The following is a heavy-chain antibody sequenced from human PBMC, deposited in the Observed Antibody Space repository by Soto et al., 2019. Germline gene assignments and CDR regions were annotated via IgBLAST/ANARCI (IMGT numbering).Heavy chain of an antibody. D-gene: IGHD4-17*01. Sequence: SETLSLTGTVTGGSINGGNYYWSWIRQPPGKGLEWIGYISDSGNTFYTPSLASRLTVSLDTSQNYFTLELTSVTAADTAIYYCARDLKNDSGDYIVLDAFDVWGHGTMVTVSS. CDR1: GGSINGGNYY. V-gene: IGHV4-31*03. J-gene: IGHJ3*01. CDR3: ARDLKNDSGDYIVLDAFDV. CDR2: ISDSGNT.